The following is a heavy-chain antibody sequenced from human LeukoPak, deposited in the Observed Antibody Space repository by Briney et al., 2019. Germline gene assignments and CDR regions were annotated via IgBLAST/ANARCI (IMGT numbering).Heavy chain of an antibody. Sequence: GSLRLSCAASGFTFSSYAMSWVRQAPGKGLEWVSAISGSGGSTYYADSVKGRFTISRDSSKNTLYLQMNSLRAEDTAVYYCAKDLIAATGKGPYFDYWGQGTLVTVSS. CDR3: AKDLIAATGKGPYFDY. CDR2: ISGSGGST. D-gene: IGHD6-13*01. J-gene: IGHJ4*02. CDR1: GFTFSSYA. V-gene: IGHV3-23*01.